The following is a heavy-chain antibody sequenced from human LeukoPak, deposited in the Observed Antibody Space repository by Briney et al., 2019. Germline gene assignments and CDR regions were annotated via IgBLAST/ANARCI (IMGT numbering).Heavy chain of an antibody. D-gene: IGHD6-13*01. Sequence: PGGSLRLSCAASGFTVSNSFMGWVRQAPGTGLEWVSGIYAGGTTYYADSVQGRFTISRHNSENTLYLQMNSLRPEDTAVYYCARESSVSSWYIYWGQGTLVTVSS. CDR1: GFTVSNSF. CDR3: ARESSVSSWYIY. CDR2: IYAGGTT. V-gene: IGHV3-53*04. J-gene: IGHJ4*02.